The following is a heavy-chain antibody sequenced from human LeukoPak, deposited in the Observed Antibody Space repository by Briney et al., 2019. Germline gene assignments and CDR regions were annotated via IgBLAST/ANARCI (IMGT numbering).Heavy chain of an antibody. V-gene: IGHV3-30-3*01. CDR3: XRGISXSWXTFDL. CDR1: GFIFSVYS. J-gene: IGHJ4*02. CDR2: ISHEGSVK. D-gene: IGHD2-2*01. Sequence: GGSLRLSCEASGFIFSVYSMHWVRQAPGKGLEWVALISHEGSVKFXAPSVKGRFTFSRDNSKNMLYLEMDNLRGNDTAVYYCXRGISXSWXTFDLWGQGTVVTVSS.